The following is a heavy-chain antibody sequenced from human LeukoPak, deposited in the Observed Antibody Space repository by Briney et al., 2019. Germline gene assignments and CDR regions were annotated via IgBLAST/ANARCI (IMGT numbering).Heavy chain of an antibody. CDR3: ARDLTSDFVY. J-gene: IGHJ4*02. V-gene: IGHV3-48*02. CDR2: ITSGSSTI. CDR1: GFTFSSFS. D-gene: IGHD2/OR15-2a*01. Sequence: GGSLRLSCAASGFTFSSFSMNWVRQAPGKGLEWVSYITSGSSTISYADSVKGRFTISRDNARNSLYLQMNSLRDEDTAVYYCARDLTSDFVYWGQGTLVTVSS.